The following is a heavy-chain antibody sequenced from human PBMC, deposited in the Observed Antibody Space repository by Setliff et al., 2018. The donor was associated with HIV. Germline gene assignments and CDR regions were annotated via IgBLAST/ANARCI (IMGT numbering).Heavy chain of an antibody. CDR1: GGTFSNYA. Sequence: SVKVSCKASGGTFSNYAINWVRQAPGQGLEWVGGITPIFGTINYAPKFLGRVTITADESTTAAYMELSSLRPEDTAVYFCARGPNAAGYMDVWGKGTTVTVSS. J-gene: IGHJ6*03. V-gene: IGHV1-69*13. CDR2: ITPIFGTI. D-gene: IGHD2-15*01. CDR3: ARGPNAAGYMDV.